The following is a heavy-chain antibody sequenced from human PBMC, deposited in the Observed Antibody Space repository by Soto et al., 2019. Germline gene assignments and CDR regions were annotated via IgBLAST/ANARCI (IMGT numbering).Heavy chain of an antibody. J-gene: IGHJ3*02. Sequence: SVKVSCKASGYTFTSYAMHWVRQAPGQGLEWMGGIIPIFGTANYAQKFQGRVTITADESTSTAYMELSSLRSEDTAVYYCARVRLLADFEIWGQGTMVTVAS. V-gene: IGHV1-69*13. CDR2: IIPIFGTA. CDR1: GYTFTSYA. D-gene: IGHD6-25*01. CDR3: ARVRLLADFEI.